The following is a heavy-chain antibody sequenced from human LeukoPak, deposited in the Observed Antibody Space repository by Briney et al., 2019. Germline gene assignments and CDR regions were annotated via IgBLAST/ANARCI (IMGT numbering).Heavy chain of an antibody. D-gene: IGHD6-25*01. Sequence: GGSLRLSCAASGFTFSSYWMSWVRQAPGKGLEWVANIKQDGSEKYYVDSVKGRFTISRDNAKNSLYLQMNSLRAEDTAVYYCAREFRRALIAAVWTYYYYYGMDVWGQGTTVTVSS. CDR1: GFTFSSYW. V-gene: IGHV3-7*03. J-gene: IGHJ6*02. CDR2: IKQDGSEK. CDR3: AREFRRALIAAVWTYYYYYGMDV.